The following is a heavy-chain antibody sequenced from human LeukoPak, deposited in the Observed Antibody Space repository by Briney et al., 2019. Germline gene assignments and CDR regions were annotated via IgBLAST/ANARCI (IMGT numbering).Heavy chain of an antibody. V-gene: IGHV3-66*01. D-gene: IGHD3/OR15-3a*01. Sequence: GGSLRLSCAASGFTVSSNYMSWVRQAPGKGLEWVSVIYSGGSTYYADSVKGRFTISRDNAKNTLYLQMNSLRDEDTAVYYCAKDGPEGKRVFDIWGQGTMVTVSS. J-gene: IGHJ3*02. CDR2: IYSGGST. CDR1: GFTVSSNY. CDR3: AKDGPEGKRVFDI.